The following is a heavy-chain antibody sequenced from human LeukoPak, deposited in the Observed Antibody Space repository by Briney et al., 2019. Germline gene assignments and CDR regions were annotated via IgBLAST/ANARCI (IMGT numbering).Heavy chain of an antibody. CDR1: GGSFSGYY. CDR2: INHSGST. Sequence: SETLSLTCAVYGGSFSGYYWSWIRQPPGKGLVWIGEINHSGSTNYNPSLKSRVTISVDTSKNQFSLKLSSVTAADTAVYYCAEGGSSGPMVNWGQGTLVTVSS. D-gene: IGHD3-22*01. CDR3: AEGGSSGPMVN. V-gene: IGHV4-34*01. J-gene: IGHJ4*02.